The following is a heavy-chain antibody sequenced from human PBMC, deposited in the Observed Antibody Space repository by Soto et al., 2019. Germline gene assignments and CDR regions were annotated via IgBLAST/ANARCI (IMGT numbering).Heavy chain of an antibody. CDR1: GGSLSSDY. J-gene: IGHJ5*02. D-gene: IGHD1-1*01. V-gene: IGHV4-59*08. Sequence: PSETLSLTCTVSGGSLSSDYWSWLRQSPGKGLEWIGYIYYSGNTKYNPSLESRVTISIDASKNQVSLNLRSVTAADTAVYYCAKQGGKYGIRTFDPWGQGTLVTVSS. CDR2: IYYSGNT. CDR3: AKQGGKYGIRTFDP.